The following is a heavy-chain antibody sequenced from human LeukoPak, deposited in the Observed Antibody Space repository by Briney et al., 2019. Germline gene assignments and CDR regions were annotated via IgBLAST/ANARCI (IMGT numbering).Heavy chain of an antibody. V-gene: IGHV3-48*03. D-gene: IGHD3-3*01. Sequence: GGSLRLSCAASGFTFSSYETNWVRRAPGKGLEWVSYISSSGSTIYYADSVKGRFTISRDNAKNSLYLQMNSLRAEDTAVYYCAREIYYDFWSGYYTYYGMDVWGQGTTVTVSS. J-gene: IGHJ6*02. CDR3: AREIYYDFWSGYYTYYGMDV. CDR1: GFTFSSYE. CDR2: ISSSGSTI.